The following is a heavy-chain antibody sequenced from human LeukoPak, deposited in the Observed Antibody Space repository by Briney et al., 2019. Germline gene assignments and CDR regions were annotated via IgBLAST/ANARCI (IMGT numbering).Heavy chain of an antibody. CDR1: GDSVSSNSAT. CDR2: TYYRSKWYD. CDR3: ARGWNYIDQ. J-gene: IGHJ4*02. D-gene: IGHD1-1*01. V-gene: IGHV6-1*01. Sequence: SQTLSLTCAISGDSVSSNSATWSWIRQSPSRGLECLGRTYYRSKWYDNYAESVKSRITINPDTSKNQFSLQLNSVTPEDKAVYYCARGWNYIDQWGQGILVTVSS.